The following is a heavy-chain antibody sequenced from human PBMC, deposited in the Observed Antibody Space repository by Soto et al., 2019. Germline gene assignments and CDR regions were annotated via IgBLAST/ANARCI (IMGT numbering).Heavy chain of an antibody. D-gene: IGHD4-17*01. Sequence: QLQLQESGSGLVKPSQTLSLTCAVSGGSISSGSYSWSWIRQPPGKGLEWIGYIYHSGNTYYNPSLKSRVTISLDKSKNQSSLILSSVAAADTAVYYCARFYGDYFNWFDPWGQGSLVTVSS. J-gene: IGHJ5*02. CDR2: IYHSGNT. CDR1: GGSISSGSYS. CDR3: ARFYGDYFNWFDP. V-gene: IGHV4-30-2*01.